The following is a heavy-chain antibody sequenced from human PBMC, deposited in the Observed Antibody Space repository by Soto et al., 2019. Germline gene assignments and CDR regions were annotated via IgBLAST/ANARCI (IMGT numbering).Heavy chain of an antibody. J-gene: IGHJ4*02. Sequence: PGGSLRLSCAASGFTFSSYSMNWVRQAPGKGLEWVSSISSSSSYIYYADSVKGRFTISRDNAKNSLYLQMNSLRAEDTAVYYCARESGGIVATISDYDSSGSALTNWGQGTLVTVSS. CDR1: GFTFSSYS. CDR2: ISSSSSYI. V-gene: IGHV3-21*01. CDR3: ARESGGIVATISDYDSSGSALTN. D-gene: IGHD3-22*01.